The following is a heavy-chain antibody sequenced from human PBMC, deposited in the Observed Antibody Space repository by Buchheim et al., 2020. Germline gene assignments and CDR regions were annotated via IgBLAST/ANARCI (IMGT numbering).Heavy chain of an antibody. CDR3: ARDSIPIVATISHYYGMDV. CDR1: GYTFTGYY. Sequence: QVQLVQSGAEVKKPGASVKVSCKASGYTFTGYYMHWVRQAPGQGLEWMGWINPNSGGTNYAQKFQGWVTILRDTSISTAYMELSRLRSDDTAVYYCARDSIPIVATISHYYGMDVWGQGTT. CDR2: INPNSGGT. D-gene: IGHD5-12*01. J-gene: IGHJ6*02. V-gene: IGHV1-2*04.